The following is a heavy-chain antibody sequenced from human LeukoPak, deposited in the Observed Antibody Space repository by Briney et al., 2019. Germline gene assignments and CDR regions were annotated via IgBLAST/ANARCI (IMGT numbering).Heavy chain of an antibody. D-gene: IGHD3-16*01. Sequence: ASVKVSCKASGYTFTGYGISWVRQAPGQGLEWMGWISAYNGNTNYAQKLQGRVTMTTDTSSRTAYIEMRSLRSDDTAVYYCARELLYNYAWGGFDYWGQGTLVTVSS. V-gene: IGHV1-18*01. CDR2: ISAYNGNT. CDR3: ARELLYNYAWGGFDY. J-gene: IGHJ4*02. CDR1: GYTFTGYG.